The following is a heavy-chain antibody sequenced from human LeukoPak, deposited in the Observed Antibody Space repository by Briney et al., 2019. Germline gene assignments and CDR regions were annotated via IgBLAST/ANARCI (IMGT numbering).Heavy chain of an antibody. CDR1: GFTFSSYA. CDR2: ISGSGGST. D-gene: IGHD3-10*01. V-gene: IGHV3-23*01. CDR3: AKLYYYGSGSYYKAKYYFDH. J-gene: IGHJ4*02. Sequence: GGSLRLSCAASGFTFSSYAMSWVRQAPGKGLEWVSAISGSGGSTYYADSVKGRFTISRDNSKNTLYLQMNSLRAEDTAVYYCAKLYYYGSGSYYKAKYYFDHWGQGTLVTVSS.